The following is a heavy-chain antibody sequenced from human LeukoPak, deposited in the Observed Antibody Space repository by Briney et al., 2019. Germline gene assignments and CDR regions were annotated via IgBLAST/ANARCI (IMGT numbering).Heavy chain of an antibody. CDR1: GGSISSSSYY. D-gene: IGHD3-10*01. J-gene: IGHJ6*03. Sequence: SETLSLTCTVSGGSISSSSYYWGWIRQPPGKGLEWIGSIYYSGSTYYNPSLKSRVTISVDTSKNQFSLKLSSVTAADTAVYYCARVAYYGSGSYHAVTTYYYYYMDVWGKGTTVTISS. CDR2: IYYSGST. V-gene: IGHV4-39*01. CDR3: ARVAYYGSGSYHAVTTYYYYYMDV.